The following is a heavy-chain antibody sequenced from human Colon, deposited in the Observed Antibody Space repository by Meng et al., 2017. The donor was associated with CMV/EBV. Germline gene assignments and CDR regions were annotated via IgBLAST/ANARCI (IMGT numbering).Heavy chain of an antibody. Sequence: QVQLQQWGAGLLKPSETLSLTCAVYGGSFSGYYWSWIRQPPGKGLEWIGEINHSGSTNYNPSLKSRVTISVGTSKNQFSLKLSSVTAADTAVYYCARGYSNWFDPWGQGTLVTVSS. V-gene: IGHV4-34*01. CDR2: INHSGST. J-gene: IGHJ5*02. D-gene: IGHD4-11*01. CDR1: GGSFSGYY. CDR3: ARGYSNWFDP.